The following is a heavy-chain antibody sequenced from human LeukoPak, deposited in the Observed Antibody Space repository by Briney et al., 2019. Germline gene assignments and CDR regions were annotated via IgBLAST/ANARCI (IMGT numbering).Heavy chain of an antibody. CDR2: ISSDGSST. D-gene: IGHD6-19*01. CDR1: GFTFSSYW. Sequence: GGSLRLSCAASGFTFSSYWMHWVRQTPGKGLVWVSRISSDGSSTGYADSVMGRFTISRDNAKNTLYLQMNSLTVEDTAVYYCASHSSGWYWYWGQGTLVTVSS. J-gene: IGHJ4*02. CDR3: ASHSSGWYWY. V-gene: IGHV3-74*01.